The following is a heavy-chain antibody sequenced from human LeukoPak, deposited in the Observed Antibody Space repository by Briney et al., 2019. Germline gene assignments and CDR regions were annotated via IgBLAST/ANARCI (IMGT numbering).Heavy chain of an antibody. D-gene: IGHD2-2*01. CDR3: AREGTGYCSSTSCIRGYFDY. V-gene: IGHV3-21*01. CDR2: ISSSSSYI. CDR1: GFTCRIYS. J-gene: IGHJ4*02. Sequence: GGSLRLSCAASGFTCRIYSTNCVRQAPGKGLEWVSSISSSSSYIYYADSVKGRFTISRDSAMNSLYLQMNSLRAEDTAVYYCAREGTGYCSSTSCIRGYFDYWGQGTLVTVSS.